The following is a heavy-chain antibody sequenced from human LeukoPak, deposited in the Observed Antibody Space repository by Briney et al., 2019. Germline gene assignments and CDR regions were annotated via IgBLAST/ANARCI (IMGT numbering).Heavy chain of an antibody. CDR2: IYYSGST. Sequence: SETLSLTCTVSGGSISSYYWSWIRQSPGKGLEWIGYIYYSGSTGYNPSLKSRITMSVDTSNNRLSLSLSSVTAADTAVYYCAIAAPQPYWFDPWGRGTLVTVSS. D-gene: IGHD2-2*01. CDR1: GGSISSYY. V-gene: IGHV4-59*08. J-gene: IGHJ5*02. CDR3: AIAAPQPYWFDP.